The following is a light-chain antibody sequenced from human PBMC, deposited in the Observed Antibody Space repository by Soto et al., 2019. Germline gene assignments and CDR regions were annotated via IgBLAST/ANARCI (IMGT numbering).Light chain of an antibody. CDR3: HQYGRSPWT. CDR1: ESVASNY. CDR2: GAS. V-gene: IGKV3-20*01. Sequence: EIVLTHSPGTLSLSPWERATLSCRASESVASNYLAWYQHKPGQAPRLLFFGASNRATAIPDRFSGSGSGTDFTLTISRVEPEDFAVYYCHQYGRSPWTLGQGTKVDIK. J-gene: IGKJ1*01.